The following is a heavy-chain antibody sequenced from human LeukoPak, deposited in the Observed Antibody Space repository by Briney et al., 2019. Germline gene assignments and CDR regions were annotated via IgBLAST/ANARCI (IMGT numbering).Heavy chain of an antibody. CDR1: GFTFSSYW. CDR2: IASDGSST. V-gene: IGHV3-74*01. J-gene: IGHJ4*02. CDR3: ARGRPHGNDY. Sequence: GGSLRLSCAPSGFTFSSYWMNWVRQAPGNGLVWVSRIASDGSSTTYADSVKGRFSISRDNAKNTLYLQMNSLRVEDTAVYYCARGRPHGNDYWGQGTLVTVSS. D-gene: IGHD4-23*01.